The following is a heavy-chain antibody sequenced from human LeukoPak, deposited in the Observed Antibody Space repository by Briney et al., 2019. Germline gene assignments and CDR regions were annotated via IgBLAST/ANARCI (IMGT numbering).Heavy chain of an antibody. CDR3: TTGLRRGTATMSPSIFDY. V-gene: IGHV3-15*01. CDR1: GFTFSNAW. Sequence: GGSLRLSCAASGFTFSNAWMSWVRQAPGKGLEWVGRIKSKTDGGTTDYAAPVKGRFTISRDDSKNTLYLQMNSLKTEDTAVYYCTTGLRRGTATMSPSIFDYWGQGTLVTVSS. CDR2: IKSKTDGGTT. D-gene: IGHD2-2*01. J-gene: IGHJ4*02.